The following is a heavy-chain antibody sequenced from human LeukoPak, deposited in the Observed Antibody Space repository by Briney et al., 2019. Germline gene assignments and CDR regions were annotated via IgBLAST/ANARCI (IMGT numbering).Heavy chain of an antibody. D-gene: IGHD3-3*01. Sequence: GRSLRLSCAASGFTFSSYGMHWVRQAPGKGLEWVAVIWYDGSNKYYADSVKGRFTISRDNSKNTLYLQMNSLRAEDTAVYYCARGGVSVFGVVIHQTPGPLDYWGQGTLVTVSS. J-gene: IGHJ4*02. CDR3: ARGGVSVFGVVIHQTPGPLDY. CDR1: GFTFSSYG. CDR2: IWYDGSNK. V-gene: IGHV3-33*01.